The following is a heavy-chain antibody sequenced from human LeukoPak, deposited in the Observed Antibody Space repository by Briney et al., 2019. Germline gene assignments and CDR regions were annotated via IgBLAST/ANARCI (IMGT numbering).Heavy chain of an antibody. J-gene: IGHJ4*02. Sequence: GGSLRLSCAASGFTFSNYRMTWVRQAPGKGLEWVANINQDGSQKYYVDSVKGRFTISRDNAKNSLYLQMNSLRAEDTAVYYCARVNSVNYYFDYWGQGTLVTVSS. CDR1: GFTFSNYR. CDR3: ARVNSVNYYFDY. D-gene: IGHD2/OR15-2a*01. V-gene: IGHV3-7*01. CDR2: INQDGSQK.